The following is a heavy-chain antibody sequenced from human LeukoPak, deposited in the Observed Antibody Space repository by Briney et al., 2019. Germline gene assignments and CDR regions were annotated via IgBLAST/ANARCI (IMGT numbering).Heavy chain of an antibody. CDR3: ARDQEVTYYDFWSGYPGAYYFDY. CDR2: ISSSSSYI. Sequence: PGGSLRLSCEASGFSFRLYAMNWVRQAPGKGLEWVSSISSSSSYIYYADSVKGRFTISRDNAKNSLYLQMNSLRAEDTAVYYCARDQEVTYYDFWSGYPGAYYFDYWGQGTLVTVSS. CDR1: GFSFRLYA. J-gene: IGHJ4*02. V-gene: IGHV3-21*01. D-gene: IGHD3-3*01.